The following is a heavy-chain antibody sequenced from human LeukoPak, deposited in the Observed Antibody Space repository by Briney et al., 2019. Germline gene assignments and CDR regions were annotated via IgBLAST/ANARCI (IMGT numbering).Heavy chain of an antibody. D-gene: IGHD3-10*01. CDR3: ARVSGSGRSPPYYYYGMDV. Sequence: ASVKVSCKASGYTFTGYYMHWVRQAPGQGLEWMGWINPNSGGTNYAQEFQGRVTMTRDTSISTAYMELSRLRSDDTAVYYCARVSGSGRSPPYYYYGMDVWGQGTTVTVSS. CDR2: INPNSGGT. V-gene: IGHV1-2*02. CDR1: GYTFTGYY. J-gene: IGHJ6*02.